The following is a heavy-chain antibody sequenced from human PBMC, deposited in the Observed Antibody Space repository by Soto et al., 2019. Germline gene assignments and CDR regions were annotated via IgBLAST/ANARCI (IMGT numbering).Heavy chain of an antibody. CDR1: GFTFSSYG. D-gene: IGHD3-22*01. CDR2: ISYDGSNK. J-gene: IGHJ4*02. V-gene: IGHV3-30*18. Sequence: PGGSLRLSCAASGFTFSSYGMHWVRQAPGKGLERVAVISYDGSNKYYADSVKGRFTISRDNSKNTLYLQMNSLRGEDRAVYYCVKGTPFYDSGGFRIPSTYFDIWGQGIMVTVYS. CDR3: VKGTPFYDSGGFRIPSTYFDI.